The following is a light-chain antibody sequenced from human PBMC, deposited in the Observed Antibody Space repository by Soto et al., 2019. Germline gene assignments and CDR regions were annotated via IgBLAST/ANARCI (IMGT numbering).Light chain of an antibody. CDR2: ENN. CDR3: RSSDSSLSGHV. J-gene: IGLJ1*01. CDR1: SSNIGAGYE. V-gene: IGLV1-40*01. Sequence: QSVLTQPPSVSEAPGQRVTISCTGSSSNIGAGYEAHWYQQVPGTAPKLLIYENNNRPSGVPDRFSGSKSGTSASLAITGRQDADEAEYYCRSSDSSLSGHVFGAGTKLTVL.